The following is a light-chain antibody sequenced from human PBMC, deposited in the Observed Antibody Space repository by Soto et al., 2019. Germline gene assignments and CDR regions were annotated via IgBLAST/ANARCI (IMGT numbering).Light chain of an antibody. V-gene: IGLV2-14*01. CDR1: SSDIGTYDH. J-gene: IGLJ1*01. CDR2: SVS. CDR3: ISYTVSRSYV. Sequence: QSVLTQPASVSGSPGQSITISCSGTSSDIGTYDHVAWFQQFPGKTPKLVIYSVSDRPSGVSYRFSGSKSGNTASLTISGLQADDDADYYCISYTVSRSYVFGTGIRVA.